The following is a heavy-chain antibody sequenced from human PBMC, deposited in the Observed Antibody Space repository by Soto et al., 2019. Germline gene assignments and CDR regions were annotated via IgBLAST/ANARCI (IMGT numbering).Heavy chain of an antibody. J-gene: IGHJ4*02. CDR3: ARAYGYYFDY. D-gene: IGHD4-17*01. Sequence: PSETLSLTCAVSGGSISSGGYSWSWIRQPPGKGLEWIGYIYHSGSTYYNPSLKSRVTISVDTSKNQFSLKLSSLTAADTAVYYCARAYGYYFDYWGQGTLVTVSS. CDR1: GGSISSGGYS. CDR2: IYHSGST. V-gene: IGHV4-30-2*01.